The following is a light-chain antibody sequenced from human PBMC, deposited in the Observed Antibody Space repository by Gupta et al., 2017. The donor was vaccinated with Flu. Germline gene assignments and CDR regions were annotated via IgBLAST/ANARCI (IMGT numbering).Light chain of an antibody. CDR1: QSISSW. CDR3: HQYSTYPLT. J-gene: IGKJ5*01. CDR2: MAS. V-gene: IGKV1-5*03. Sequence: PSTLSASVGGRVTITILSSQSISSWMAWYQRKPGKAPKLLIYMASRVHSGVPSRFSGSGSGTXFTLTIXMLHPDDFAAYCCHQYSTYPLTFGXGTQVEIK.